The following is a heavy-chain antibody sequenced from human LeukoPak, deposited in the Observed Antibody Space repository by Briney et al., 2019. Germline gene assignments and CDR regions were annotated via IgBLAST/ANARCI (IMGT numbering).Heavy chain of an antibody. CDR3: AKDQSVVVIAPPDS. CDR2: ISWNSGSI. V-gene: IGHV3-9*01. CDR1: GFTFDDYA. D-gene: IGHD2-21*01. J-gene: IGHJ5*01. Sequence: GGSLRLSCAASGFTFDDYAMHWVRQAPGKGLEWVSGISWNSGSIGYADSVKGRFTISRDNAKISLYLQMNSLRAEDTAVYFCAKDQSVVVIAPPDSWGQGTLVTVSS.